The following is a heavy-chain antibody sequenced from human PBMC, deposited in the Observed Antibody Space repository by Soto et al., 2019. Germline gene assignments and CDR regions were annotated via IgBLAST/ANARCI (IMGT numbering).Heavy chain of an antibody. CDR2: ISYDGSNK. CDR1: GFTFSSYG. J-gene: IGHJ6*02. V-gene: IGHV3-30*18. D-gene: IGHD7-27*01. CDR3: AKDLLGPGRAYGMDV. Sequence: QVQLVESGGGVVQPGRSLRLSYAASGFTFSSYGMHWVRQAPGKGLAWVAVISYDGSNKYYADAVKGRFPISRDNSKNTLYLQMNSLRAEVTSGYYCAKDLLGPGRAYGMDVWGQGTTVTVSS.